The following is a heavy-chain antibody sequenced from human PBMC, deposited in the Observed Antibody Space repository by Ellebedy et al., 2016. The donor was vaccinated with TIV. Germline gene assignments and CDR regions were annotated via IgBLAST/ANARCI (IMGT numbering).Heavy chain of an antibody. Sequence: SVKVSXXASGGTFSSYAISWVRQAPGQGLEWMGGIIPIFGTANYAQKFQGRVTITADESTSTAYMELSSLRSEDTAVYYCAREAAMYSLDWWGQGTLVTVSS. CDR2: IIPIFGTA. CDR1: GGTFSSYA. D-gene: IGHD2-2*01. CDR3: AREAAMYSLDW. J-gene: IGHJ4*02. V-gene: IGHV1-69*13.